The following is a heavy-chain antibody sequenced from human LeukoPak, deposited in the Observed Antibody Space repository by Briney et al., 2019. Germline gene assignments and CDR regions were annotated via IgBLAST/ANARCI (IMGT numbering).Heavy chain of an antibody. CDR2: ISGSGDST. CDR1: GFTFSTYG. CDR3: ARAGIFDY. Sequence: GGSLRLSCAVSGFTFSTYGMTWVRQAPGKGLEWVSGISGSGDSTYYAASVKGRFTISRDNSKNTLYVQMNSLRAEDTAVYYCARAGIFDYWGQGTLVTVSS. J-gene: IGHJ4*02. V-gene: IGHV3-23*01. D-gene: IGHD3-10*01.